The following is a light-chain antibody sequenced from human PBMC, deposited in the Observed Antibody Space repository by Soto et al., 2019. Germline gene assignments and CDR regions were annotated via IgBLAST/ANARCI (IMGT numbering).Light chain of an antibody. J-gene: IGKJ4*01. Sequence: DIQMTQSPSTLSASVRDRVTITCRASQSISSWLAWYQQKPGKAPKLLIYDASTLESGVPSRFSGSGSGTEFTLTISSLQPDDFATYYCQQYKSYSLTFGGETKVDIK. CDR1: QSISSW. CDR2: DAS. V-gene: IGKV1-5*01. CDR3: QQYKSYSLT.